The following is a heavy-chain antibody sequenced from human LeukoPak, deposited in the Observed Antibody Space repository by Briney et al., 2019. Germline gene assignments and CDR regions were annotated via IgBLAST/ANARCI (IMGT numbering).Heavy chain of an antibody. D-gene: IGHD3-3*01. J-gene: IGHJ6*03. CDR3: AKDRCGRLIGRILERCHYYYYMDV. Sequence: PGGSLRLSCAASGFTFSSYAMSWVRQAPGKGLEWVSAISGSGGSTYYADSVKGRFTISRDNSKNTLYLQMNSLRAEDTAVYYCAKDRCGRLIGRILERCHYYYYMDVWGKGTTVTVSS. V-gene: IGHV3-23*01. CDR1: GFTFSSYA. CDR2: ISGSGGST.